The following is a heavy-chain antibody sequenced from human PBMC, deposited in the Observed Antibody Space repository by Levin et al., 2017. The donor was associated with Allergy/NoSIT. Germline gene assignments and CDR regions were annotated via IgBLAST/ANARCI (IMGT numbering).Heavy chain of an antibody. J-gene: IGHJ2*01. V-gene: IGHV4-59*01. CDR1: GGSISSYY. D-gene: IGHD6-19*01. Sequence: GSLRLSCTVSGGSISSYYWSWIRQPPGKGLEWIGYIYYSGSTNYNPSLKSRVTISVDTSKNQFSLKLSSVTAADTAVYYCAREPGAVAGTWYFDLWGRGTLVTVSS. CDR2: IYYSGST. CDR3: AREPGAVAGTWYFDL.